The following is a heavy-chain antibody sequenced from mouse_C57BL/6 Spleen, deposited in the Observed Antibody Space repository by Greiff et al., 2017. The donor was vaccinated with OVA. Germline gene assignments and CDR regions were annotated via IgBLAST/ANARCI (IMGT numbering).Heavy chain of an antibody. CDR2: ISNGGGST. D-gene: IGHD2-4*01. CDR1: GFTFSDYY. V-gene: IGHV5-12*01. Sequence: EVKLEESGGGLVQPGGSLKLSCAASGFTFSDYYMYWVRQTPEKRLEWVAYISNGGGSTYYPDTVKGRFTISRDNAKNTLYLQMSRLKSEDTAMYYCARRRDYDVGYAMDYWGQGTSVTVSS. J-gene: IGHJ4*01. CDR3: ARRRDYDVGYAMDY.